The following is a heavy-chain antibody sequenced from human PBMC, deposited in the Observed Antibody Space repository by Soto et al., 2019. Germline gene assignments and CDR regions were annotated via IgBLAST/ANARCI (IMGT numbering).Heavy chain of an antibody. D-gene: IGHD3-10*01. CDR1: GGSSINYR. Sequence: SQPMSVTWTVSGGSSINYRWSWISKTTGKGLEWIGYIYYSGSTNYNPSLKSRVTISVDTSKNQFSLKLSSVTAADTAVYYCARDRGNYYYYMDVWGKGTTVTVSS. V-gene: IGHV4-59*01. CDR3: ARDRGNYYYYMDV. CDR2: IYYSGST. J-gene: IGHJ6*03.